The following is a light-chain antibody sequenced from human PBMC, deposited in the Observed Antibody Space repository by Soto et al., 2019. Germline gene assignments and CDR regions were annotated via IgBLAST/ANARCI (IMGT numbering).Light chain of an antibody. J-gene: IGKJ1*01. Sequence: EIVLMQSPGTLSLSPGERATLSCRSSQSVSNTYLAWFQQEPGQAPRLLIHGVSIRATGIPDRFSGSGSGTDFTLTISRLEPEDFAVYYCQLYCSSPWTFGQGTKVEIK. CDR2: GVS. CDR1: QSVSNTY. V-gene: IGKV3-20*01. CDR3: QLYCSSPWT.